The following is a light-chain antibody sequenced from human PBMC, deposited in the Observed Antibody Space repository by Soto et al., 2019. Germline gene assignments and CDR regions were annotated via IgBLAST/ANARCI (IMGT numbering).Light chain of an antibody. Sequence: GMTQTPLSLPVAPGQPSSISCKSSPSLLRITGETFLFWYLQKPGQSPQLLIYEVSTRVAGVPDRFSGSGSGTDFTLESSRVETDDVGIYYCMQSTQLPPTFGQGTRLEIK. CDR1: PSLLRITGETF. J-gene: IGKJ5*01. CDR2: EVS. CDR3: MQSTQLPPT. V-gene: IGKV2D-29*02.